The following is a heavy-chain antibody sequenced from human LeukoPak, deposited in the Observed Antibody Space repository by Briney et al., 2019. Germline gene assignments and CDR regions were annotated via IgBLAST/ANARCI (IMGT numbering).Heavy chain of an antibody. D-gene: IGHD3-22*01. CDR1: GGSFSGYY. V-gene: IGHV4-34*01. CDR2: INHSGST. J-gene: IGHJ3*02. CDR3: AKSNGYGLIDI. Sequence: SETLSLTCAVYGGSFSGYYWSWVRQPPGKGLEWIGEINHSGSTNYNPSLKSRVTISVDTSRNQFSLKLNSVTAADTAVYYCAKSNGYGLIDIWGQGTMVTVSS.